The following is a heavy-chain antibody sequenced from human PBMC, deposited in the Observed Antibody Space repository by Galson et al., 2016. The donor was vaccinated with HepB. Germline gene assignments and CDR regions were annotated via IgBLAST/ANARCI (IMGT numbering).Heavy chain of an antibody. CDR1: GFTFSNYA. CDR3: AKEKYYDFSSGYYSNYYYGVDA. D-gene: IGHD3-3*01. V-gene: IGHV3-23*01. Sequence: SLRLSCAASGFTFSNYAVSWVRQAPGKGLEWVSRISGGGGSTHYADSVKGRFTISRENSKNTLYLQMNSLRAEDTAADYCAKEKYYDFSSGYYSNYYYGVDAWAKGPRSPSP. J-gene: IGHJ6*02. CDR2: ISGGGGST.